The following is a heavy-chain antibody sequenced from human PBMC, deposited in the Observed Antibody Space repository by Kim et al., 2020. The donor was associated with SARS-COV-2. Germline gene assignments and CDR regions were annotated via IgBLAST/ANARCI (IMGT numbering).Heavy chain of an antibody. J-gene: IGHJ4*02. D-gene: IGHD6-6*01. CDR2: FSYGGSA. CDR1: GGSVSSRTYY. Sequence: SETLSLTCTVSGGSVSSRTYYWAWIRQPPGKGLESIGSFSYGGSAYYNPSLKSRVTISVDTSKNQFSLKLTSVTAADTAVYYCARHARQLVRELDYWGQGTLVTVSS. V-gene: IGHV4-39*01. CDR3: ARHARQLVRELDY.